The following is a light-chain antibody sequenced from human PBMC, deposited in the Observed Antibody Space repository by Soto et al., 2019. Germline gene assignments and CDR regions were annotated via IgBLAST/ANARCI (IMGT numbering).Light chain of an antibody. Sequence: QSVLTQPPSVSGAPGQRVTISCTGTSSNIGAPYDVHWYQQLPGTAPKPLIYGNTNRPSGVPDRFSGSKSGTSASLAITGLQPEDEADYYCQSYDTSLNVVFGGGTKVTVL. CDR1: SSNIGAPYD. J-gene: IGLJ2*01. CDR2: GNT. V-gene: IGLV1-40*01. CDR3: QSYDTSLNVV.